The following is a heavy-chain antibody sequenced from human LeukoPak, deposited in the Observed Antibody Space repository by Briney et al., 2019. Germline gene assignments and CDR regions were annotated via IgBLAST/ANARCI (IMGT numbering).Heavy chain of an antibody. D-gene: IGHD3-10*01. CDR3: ARTMVRGPLYYFDY. V-gene: IGHV3-7*01. J-gene: IGHJ4*02. CDR2: IKQDGSEK. Sequence: GGSLRLSCAASGFTFSSYWMSWVRQAPGKGLEWMANIKQDGSEKYYVDSVKGRFTISRDNAKNSLYLQMNSLRAEDTAVYYRARTMVRGPLYYFDYWGQGTLVTVSS. CDR1: GFTFSSYW.